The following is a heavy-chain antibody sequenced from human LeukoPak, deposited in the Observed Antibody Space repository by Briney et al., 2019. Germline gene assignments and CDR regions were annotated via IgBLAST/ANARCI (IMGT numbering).Heavy chain of an antibody. J-gene: IGHJ5*02. CDR1: GFTFTSYS. D-gene: IGHD6-13*01. V-gene: IGHV3-48*01. CDR3: ARGQLWHYH. CDR2: ISSNSITI. Sequence: PVGSLRLSSAASGFTFTSYSMNWVRQGPGKGLEWVSYISSNSITIYYADSVKGRFTISRDSPKNSLYLQMNSLRAEDTAVYPCARGQLWHYHWGQGTLVTVSS.